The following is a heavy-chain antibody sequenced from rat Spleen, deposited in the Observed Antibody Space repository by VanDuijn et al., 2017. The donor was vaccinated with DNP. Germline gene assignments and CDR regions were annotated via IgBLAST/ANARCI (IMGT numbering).Heavy chain of an antibody. V-gene: IGHV2-72*01. CDR1: GFSLSSYH. CDR2: IWAAGGT. J-gene: IGHJ2*01. D-gene: IGHD1-12*03. Sequence: QVQLKESGPGLVQPSQTLSLTCTVSGFSLSSYHVRWVRQPPGKSLLWMGSIWAAGGTNYNSAVQSRLSISRDTSKRQVFLKMNSLQPEETVTYYCARQRYYDGSMPYYFDYWGQGVMVTVSS. CDR3: ARQRYYDGSMPYYFDY.